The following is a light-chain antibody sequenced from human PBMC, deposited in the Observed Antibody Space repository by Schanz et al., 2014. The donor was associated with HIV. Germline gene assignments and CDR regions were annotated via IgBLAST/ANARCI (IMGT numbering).Light chain of an antibody. J-gene: IGKJ5*01. CDR1: QSVGSNY. CDR3: QQYAISPIT. Sequence: EIVLTQSPGTLSLSPGERATLSCSASQSVGSNYLAWYQQKPGQGPRLLIYGASSRATGIPDRFTGSGSGTDFTLTISRLEPEDFAVYYCQQYAISPITFGQGTRLDIK. V-gene: IGKV3-20*01. CDR2: GAS.